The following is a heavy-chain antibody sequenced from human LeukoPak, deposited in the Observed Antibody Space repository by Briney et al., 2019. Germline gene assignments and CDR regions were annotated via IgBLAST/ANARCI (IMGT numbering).Heavy chain of an antibody. CDR1: GFTVSSNY. Sequence: AGGSLRLSCAASGFTVSSNYMSWVRQAPGKGLEWVSAISGSGGSTYYADSVKGRFTISRDNSKNTLYLQMNSLRAEDTAVYYCAKSTAKTYYYDSSGYRYFDYWGQGTLVTVSS. CDR3: AKSTAKTYYYDSSGYRYFDY. D-gene: IGHD3-22*01. CDR2: ISGSGGST. V-gene: IGHV3-23*01. J-gene: IGHJ4*02.